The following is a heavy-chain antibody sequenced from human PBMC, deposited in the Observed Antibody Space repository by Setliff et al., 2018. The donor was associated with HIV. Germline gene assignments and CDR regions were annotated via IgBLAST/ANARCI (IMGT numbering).Heavy chain of an antibody. Sequence: SETLSLTCTVSGGSISSGSYYWSWIRQPAGKGLEWIGRIYTSGSTNYNPSLKSRVTISLDRSKTQFSLKLSSVTAADTAVYYCARSPLYSGYERYYFDYWGQGTLVTVSS. CDR1: GGSISSGSYY. D-gene: IGHD5-12*01. J-gene: IGHJ4*02. V-gene: IGHV4-61*02. CDR3: ARSPLYSGYERYYFDY. CDR2: IYTSGST.